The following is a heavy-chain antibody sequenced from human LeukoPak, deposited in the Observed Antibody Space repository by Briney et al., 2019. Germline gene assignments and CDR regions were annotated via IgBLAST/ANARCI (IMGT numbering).Heavy chain of an antibody. D-gene: IGHD6-19*01. CDR1: GYTFTSYD. V-gene: IGHV1-8*01. CDR2: MNPNSGNT. J-gene: IGHJ6*03. CDR3: ARAYSSGWYRCYYYYYYMDV. Sequence: ASVKVSCKASGYTFTSYDINWVRQATGQGLEWMGWMNPNSGNTGYAQKFQGRVTMTRNTSISTAYMELSSLRSEDTAVYYCARAYSSGWYRCYYYYYYMDVWGKGTTVTISS.